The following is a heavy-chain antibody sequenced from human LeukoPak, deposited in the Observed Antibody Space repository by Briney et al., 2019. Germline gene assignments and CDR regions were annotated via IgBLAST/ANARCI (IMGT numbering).Heavy chain of an antibody. CDR3: AKGSGLYV. Sequence: GGSLRLSCAASGFTFSSSSMSWVRQAPGKGVEWGSVISGSGGSTDYADSVKGRFTISRDNSKNTLYLQINSLRAEDTAVYYCAKGSGLYVWGQGTLVTVSS. V-gene: IGHV3-23*01. D-gene: IGHD6-19*01. CDR2: ISGSGGST. CDR1: GFTFSSSS. J-gene: IGHJ4*02.